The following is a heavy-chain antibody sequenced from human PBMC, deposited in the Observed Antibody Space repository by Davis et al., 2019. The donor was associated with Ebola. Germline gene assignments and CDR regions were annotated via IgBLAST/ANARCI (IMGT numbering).Heavy chain of an antibody. J-gene: IGHJ4*02. V-gene: IGHV4-59*01. Sequence: MPSETLSLTCSVSGDSMSGFYWSWIRQTPGKGLEWIGYIYYTGRVEYNPPLQSRVTISIDTSESRFSLKLTSVTPADTAVYYCARVRSNYVLCMDYWGQGTLVTVSS. CDR3: ARVRSNYVLCMDY. CDR2: IYYTGRV. CDR1: GDSMSGFY. D-gene: IGHD4-11*01.